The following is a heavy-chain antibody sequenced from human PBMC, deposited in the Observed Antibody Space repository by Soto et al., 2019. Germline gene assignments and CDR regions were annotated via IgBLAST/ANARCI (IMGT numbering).Heavy chain of an antibody. V-gene: IGHV4-30-4*01. J-gene: IGHJ4*02. D-gene: IGHD3-3*01. CDR3: AGSPFGDLMRGYFDY. Sequence: QVQLQESGPGLVRPSQTLSLTCTVSSGSVSSGDSYWSWIRQPPGKGLEWIGYVFYDGTTDYNPSLQNLSSIAGDTSASPFSLTISSVTPADTAVYYCAGSPFGDLMRGYFDYWGQGTLVTVSS. CDR1: SGSVSSGDSY. CDR2: VFYDGTT.